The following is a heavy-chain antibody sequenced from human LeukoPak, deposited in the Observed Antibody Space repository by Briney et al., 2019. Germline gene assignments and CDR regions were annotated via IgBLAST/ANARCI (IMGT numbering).Heavy chain of an antibody. CDR1: GFTVSSNY. CDR3: ARDPGILRYFDWPTGMDV. Sequence: GGSLRLSCAASGFTVSSNYMSWVRQAPGKGLEWVSVIYSGGSTYYADSVKGRFTISRDNSKNTLYLQMNRLRAEGTAVYYCARDPGILRYFDWPTGMDVWGQGTTVTVSS. J-gene: IGHJ6*02. CDR2: IYSGGST. D-gene: IGHD3-9*01. V-gene: IGHV3-66*01.